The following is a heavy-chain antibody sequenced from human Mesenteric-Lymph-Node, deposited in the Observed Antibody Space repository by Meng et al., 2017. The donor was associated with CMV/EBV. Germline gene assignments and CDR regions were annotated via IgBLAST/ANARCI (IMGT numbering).Heavy chain of an antibody. V-gene: IGHV4-38-2*01. CDR3: ARSGYSGSPKVAFDI. Sequence: LRLSCPVSAYFISSGYFWGWIRQHTGKGLEWLGSIYHTGSTSYNPFLETRVTISVDTSKNQFSLNLSSVTATDTAVYYCARSGYSGSPKVAFDIWGQGTMVTVSS. J-gene: IGHJ3*02. CDR2: IYHTGST. D-gene: IGHD5-12*01. CDR1: AYFISSGYF.